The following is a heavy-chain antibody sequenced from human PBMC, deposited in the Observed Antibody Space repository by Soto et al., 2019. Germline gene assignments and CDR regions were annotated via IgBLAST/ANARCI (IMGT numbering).Heavy chain of an antibody. Sequence: SETLSLTCTVSGGSISDDSYWSWIRQTPGKGLEWIGYIYHTGNTYYNPSLRSRVSISVDKSKSQFSLKLISVTAADTAVYFCAREEYQLMSSVSSFDSWGQGPLVTVYS. CDR2: IYHTGNT. V-gene: IGHV4-30-4*01. CDR3: AREEYQLMSSVSSFDS. D-gene: IGHD2-2*01. J-gene: IGHJ5*01. CDR1: GGSISDDSY.